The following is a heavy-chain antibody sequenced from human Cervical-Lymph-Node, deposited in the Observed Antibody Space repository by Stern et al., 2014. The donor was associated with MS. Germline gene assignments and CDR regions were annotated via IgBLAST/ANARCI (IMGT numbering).Heavy chain of an antibody. J-gene: IGHJ6*02. CDR3: AIIEGWNGMDV. V-gene: IGHV1-46*01. Sequence: VQLEGSVAEVKKSGASVRVSCKASGYNFTTYYMHWVRQAPGQGLEWMGIINPRGGSTSYAQKFQGRVIMTRDTSTSTVYMDLSSLRFEDTAVYYCAIIEGWNGMDVWGQGTTVIASS. CDR1: GYNFTTYY. D-gene: IGHD1-26*01. CDR2: INPRGGST.